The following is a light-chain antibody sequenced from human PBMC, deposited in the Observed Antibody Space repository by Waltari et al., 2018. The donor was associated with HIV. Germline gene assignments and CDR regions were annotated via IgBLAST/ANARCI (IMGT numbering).Light chain of an antibody. Sequence: SYELTQPPSVSVSPGQTARITCPGDALPKQYAYWYQQKPGQAPVLVIYKDDERPAGMPERFSGSSSGTTVTLTISGVQTEDEADYYCQSADSSGTYPDVFGTGTKVTVL. CDR3: QSADSSGTYPDV. V-gene: IGLV3-25*03. CDR2: KDD. J-gene: IGLJ1*01. CDR1: ALPKQY.